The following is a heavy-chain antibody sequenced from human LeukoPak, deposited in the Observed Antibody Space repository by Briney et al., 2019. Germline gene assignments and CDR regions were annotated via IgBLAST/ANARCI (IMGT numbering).Heavy chain of an antibody. CDR2: IYTSGST. V-gene: IGHV4-4*07. CDR1: GGSISSYY. Sequence: SETLSLTCTVSGGSISSYYWSWIRQPAGKGLEWIGRIYTSGSTNYNPSLKSRVTMSVDTSKNQFSLKLSSVTAADTAVYYCARDLPYYDFWSGYYPHDAFDIWGQGTMVTVSS. CDR3: ARDLPYYDFWSGYYPHDAFDI. J-gene: IGHJ3*02. D-gene: IGHD3-3*01.